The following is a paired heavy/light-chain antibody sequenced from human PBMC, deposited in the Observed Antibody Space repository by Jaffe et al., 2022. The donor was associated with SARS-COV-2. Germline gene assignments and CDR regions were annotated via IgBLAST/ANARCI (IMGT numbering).Light chain of an antibody. CDR1: QSVSSGY. J-gene: IGKJ2*01. Sequence: EIVLTQSPGTLSLSPGERATLSCRASQSVSSGYLAWYQQKPGQAPRLLIYGASSRATGIPDRFSGSGSGTDFTLTISRLEPEDFAVYYCQQYGSSYTFGQGTKLDIK. CDR3: QQYGSSYT. V-gene: IGKV3-20*01. CDR2: GAS.
Heavy chain of an antibody. CDR1: GGSISSYY. J-gene: IGHJ6*02. V-gene: IGHV4-59*01. CDR3: ARDQGLELRWGSYYYYGMDV. D-gene: IGHD1-7*01. CDR2: IYYSGGT. Sequence: QVQLQESGPGLVKPSETLSLTCTVAGGSISSYYWTWIRQPPGKGLEWIGYIYYSGGTNYNPSLKSRVTISVDTSKKQFSLKLSSVTAADTAVYYCARDQGLELRWGSYYYYGMDVWGQGTTVTVSS.